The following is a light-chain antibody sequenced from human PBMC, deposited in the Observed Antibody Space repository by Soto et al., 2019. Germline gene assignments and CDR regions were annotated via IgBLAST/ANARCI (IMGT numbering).Light chain of an antibody. CDR2: WAS. Sequence: DIVMTQSPDSLAVSLGERATINCKSSQSVLYSSNNKNYLAWYQQKPGQPPKLLIYWASTRESGVPDRFSGSGVGTDFTLTISSLQAEDVAVYYCQQYYSTPPTFGQGTKLEIK. V-gene: IGKV4-1*01. CDR3: QQYYSTPPT. J-gene: IGKJ2*01. CDR1: QSVLYSSNNKNY.